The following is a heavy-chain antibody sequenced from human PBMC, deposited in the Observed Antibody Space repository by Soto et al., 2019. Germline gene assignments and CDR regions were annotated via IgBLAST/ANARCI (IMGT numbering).Heavy chain of an antibody. D-gene: IGHD2-21*02. V-gene: IGHV1-46*01. Sequence: QVQLVQSGAEVKKPGASVKVSCKASGYTFTSYYMHWVRQAPGQGLEWMGIINPSGGSTRYAQKFQGRVTMTRDTSTSTVNMELSSLRSEDTAVYYCARGDPVYYYGMDVWGQGTTVTVSS. CDR2: INPSGGST. CDR1: GYTFTSYY. CDR3: ARGDPVYYYGMDV. J-gene: IGHJ6*02.